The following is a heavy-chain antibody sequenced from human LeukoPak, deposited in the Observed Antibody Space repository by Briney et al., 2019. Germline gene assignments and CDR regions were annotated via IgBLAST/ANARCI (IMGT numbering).Heavy chain of an antibody. CDR1: GYTLTELS. CDR3: ARDWRGSGWIPKVEYFQH. Sequence: GASVKVSCKVSGYTLTELSMHWVRQAPGKGLEWMGGIIPIFGTANYAQKFQGRVTITADKSTSTAYMELSSLRSEDTAVYYCARDWRGSGWIPKVEYFQHWGQGTLVTVSS. D-gene: IGHD6-19*01. J-gene: IGHJ1*01. V-gene: IGHV1-69*06. CDR2: IIPIFGTA.